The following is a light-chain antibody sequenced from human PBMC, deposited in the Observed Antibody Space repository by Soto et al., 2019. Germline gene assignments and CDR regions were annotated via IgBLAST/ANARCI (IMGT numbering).Light chain of an antibody. J-gene: IGKJ1*01. V-gene: IGKV3-11*01. CDR1: QSVSSN. Sequence: ENVLTQSPGTLSLSPGERATLSCRASQSVSSNLAWYQQKPGQAPRLLIYGASTRATGIPARFSGSGSGTDFTLTISSLEPEDFAVYYCQQRGNRPPWTFGQGTKVDNK. CDR2: GAS. CDR3: QQRGNRPPWT.